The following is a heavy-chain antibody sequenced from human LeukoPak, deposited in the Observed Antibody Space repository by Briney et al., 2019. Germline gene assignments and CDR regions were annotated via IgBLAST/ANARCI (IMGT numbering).Heavy chain of an antibody. CDR3: ARDRSVGSGMQY. Sequence: PSETLSLTCRVSGGPLSTYTWSWVRQSPGKGLEWIGYIYHGRTTNYRPALKSRATISAHTARNQFSLRLPAVTAADTAIYYCARDRSVGSGMQYWGQGTLVSVSS. CDR1: GGPLSTYT. D-gene: IGHD3-10*01. CDR2: IYHGRTT. V-gene: IGHV4-59*01. J-gene: IGHJ4*02.